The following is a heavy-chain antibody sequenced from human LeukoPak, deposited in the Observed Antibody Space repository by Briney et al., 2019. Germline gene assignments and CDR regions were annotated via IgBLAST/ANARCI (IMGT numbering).Heavy chain of an antibody. D-gene: IGHD2-2*01. J-gene: IGHJ3*02. CDR1: GYTFTVYY. CDR3: AREPPLKVPAATNAFDI. Sequence: ASVKVSCKASGYTFTVYYMHWVRQAPGQGLEWMGRINPNSGGTNYAQKFQGRVTMTRDTSISTAYMELSRLRSDDTAVYYCAREPPLKVPAATNAFDIWGQGTMVTVSS. CDR2: INPNSGGT. V-gene: IGHV1-2*06.